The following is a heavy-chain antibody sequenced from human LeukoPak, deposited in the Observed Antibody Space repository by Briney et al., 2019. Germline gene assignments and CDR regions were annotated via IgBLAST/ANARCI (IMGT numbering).Heavy chain of an antibody. V-gene: IGHV3-21*01. D-gene: IGHD5/OR15-5a*01. CDR1: GFTFSTYS. Sequence: PGGSLRLSCAASGFTFSTYSLTWVRQAPGKGLEWVSSITSSSNYIYYADSVKGRFTISRDNAKNSPYLQMNSLRAEDTAVYYCAREVSSSLDYWGQGTLVTVSS. CDR2: ITSSSNYI. J-gene: IGHJ4*02. CDR3: AREVSSSLDY.